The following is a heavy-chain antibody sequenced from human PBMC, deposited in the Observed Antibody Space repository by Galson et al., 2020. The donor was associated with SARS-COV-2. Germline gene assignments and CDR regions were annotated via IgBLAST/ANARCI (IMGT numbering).Heavy chain of an antibody. D-gene: IGHD3-22*01. CDR3: ARDPPYYDSSGSLDY. Sequence: ASVKVSCKASGYTFTGYYMHWVRQAPGQGLEWMGWINPNSGGTNYAQKFQGRVTMTRDTSISTAYMELSRLRSDDTAVYYCARDPPYYDSSGSLDYWGQGTLVTVSS. CDR1: GYTFTGYY. CDR2: INPNSGGT. J-gene: IGHJ4*02. V-gene: IGHV1-2*02.